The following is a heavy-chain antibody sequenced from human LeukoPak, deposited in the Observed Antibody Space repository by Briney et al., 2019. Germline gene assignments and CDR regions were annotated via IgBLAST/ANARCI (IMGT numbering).Heavy chain of an antibody. Sequence: GGSLRLSCAASGLTISSYSMNWVRQAPGKGLQWVSYISSSSSTIYYADSVKGRFIISRDNAKNSLYLQMNSLRAEDTAVYYCARAPTIFGVVYYMDVWGKGTTVTVSS. J-gene: IGHJ6*03. CDR1: GLTISSYS. D-gene: IGHD3-3*01. CDR2: ISSSSSTI. CDR3: ARAPTIFGVVYYMDV. V-gene: IGHV3-48*04.